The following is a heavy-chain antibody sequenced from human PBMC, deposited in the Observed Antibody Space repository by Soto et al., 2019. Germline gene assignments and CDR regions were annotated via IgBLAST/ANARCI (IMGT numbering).Heavy chain of an antibody. Sequence: ASVKVSCKASGYTFTSYGISWVRQAPGQGLEWMGWISAYNGNTNYAQKLQGRVTMTTDTSTSTAYVELRSLRSDDTAVYYCARVRLTIFGVVGRRGYGMDVCGQGTTVIVSS. D-gene: IGHD3-3*01. CDR3: ARVRLTIFGVVGRRGYGMDV. CDR2: ISAYNGNT. V-gene: IGHV1-18*01. CDR1: GYTFTSYG. J-gene: IGHJ6*02.